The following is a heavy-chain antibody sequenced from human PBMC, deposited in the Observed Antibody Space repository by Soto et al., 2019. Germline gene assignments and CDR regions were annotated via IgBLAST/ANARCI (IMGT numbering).Heavy chain of an antibody. CDR1: GFTFSSYA. CDR3: AKTYCTNGVCYGVRDAFDI. V-gene: IGHV3-23*01. J-gene: IGHJ3*02. D-gene: IGHD2-8*01. Sequence: PGGSLRLSCAASGFTFSSYAMSWVRQAPGKGLEWVSAISGSGGSTYYADSVKGRFTISRDNSKNTLYLQMNSLRAEDTAVYYCAKTYCTNGVCYGVRDAFDIWGQGTMVTVSS. CDR2: ISGSGGST.